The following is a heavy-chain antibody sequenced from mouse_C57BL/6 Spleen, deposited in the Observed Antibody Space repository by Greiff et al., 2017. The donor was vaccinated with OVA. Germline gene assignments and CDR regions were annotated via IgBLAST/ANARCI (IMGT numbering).Heavy chain of an antibody. CDR2: FYPGSGSI. D-gene: IGHD2-2*01. V-gene: IGHV1-62-2*01. J-gene: IGHJ2*01. Sequence: QVQLQQSGAELVKPGASVKLSCKASGYTFTEYTIHWVKQRPGQGLEWIGWFYPGSGSIKYNEKFKDKATLTADKSSSPAYMELSSLTSEDSAVYVCASHEVSAYGYDGFDYWGQGTTLTVSS. CDR1: GYTFTEYT. CDR3: ASHEVSAYGYDGFDY.